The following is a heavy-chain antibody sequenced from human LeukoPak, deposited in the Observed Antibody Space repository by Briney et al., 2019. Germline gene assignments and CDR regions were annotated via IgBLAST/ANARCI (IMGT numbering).Heavy chain of an antibody. CDR3: ARERVGDYDFWSLGYYYYMDV. Sequence: GASVKVSCKASGYTFTSYGISWVRQAPGQGLEWMGWISAYNGNTNYAQRLQGRVTMTTDTSTSTAYMELRSLRSDDTAVYYCARERVGDYDFWSLGYYYYMDVWGKGTTVTVSS. CDR2: ISAYNGNT. J-gene: IGHJ6*03. CDR1: GYTFTSYG. D-gene: IGHD3-3*01. V-gene: IGHV1-18*01.